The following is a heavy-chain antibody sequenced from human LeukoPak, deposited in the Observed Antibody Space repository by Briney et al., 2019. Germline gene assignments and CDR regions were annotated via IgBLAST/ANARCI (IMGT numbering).Heavy chain of an antibody. V-gene: IGHV1-2*02. CDR2: INPNSGGT. Sequence: ASVKVSCKASGYTFTSYGISWVRQAPGQGLAWMGWINPNSGGTNYAQKFQGRVTMTRDTSISTAYMELSRLRSDDTAVYYCAREEATINFDYWGQGTLVTVSS. CDR1: GYTFTSYG. CDR3: AREEATINFDY. J-gene: IGHJ4*02. D-gene: IGHD5-24*01.